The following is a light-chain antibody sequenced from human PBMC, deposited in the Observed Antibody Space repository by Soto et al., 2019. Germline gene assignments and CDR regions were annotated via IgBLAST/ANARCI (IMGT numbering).Light chain of an antibody. CDR3: QKYNTAPQT. J-gene: IGKJ1*01. CDR2: AAS. V-gene: IGKV1-27*01. Sequence: DIQMTQSPSSLSASVGDRVTITCRASQGIIDYLAWYQQKPGKVPKLLIYAASTLQSGVPSRFSGSGSGTDFAVTISSLQPEDVATYYCQKYNTAPQTFGPGTRVEI. CDR1: QGIIDY.